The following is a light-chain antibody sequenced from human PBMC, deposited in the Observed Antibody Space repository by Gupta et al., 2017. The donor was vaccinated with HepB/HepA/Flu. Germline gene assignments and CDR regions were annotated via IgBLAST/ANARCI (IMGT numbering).Light chain of an antibody. CDR3: CSYAGDYTLV. CDR1: GSDVGVYNF. J-gene: IGLJ3*02. V-gene: IGLV2-11*01. Sequence: QSALTQPRSVSGSPGQLIPISSPGTGSDVGVYNFVSWYQQHPGNAPKLMIYDVIKRPSGVPDRFSGSKSGNTASLNISGLQAEDEAHYYCCSYAGDYTLVFGGGTKVTVL. CDR2: DVI.